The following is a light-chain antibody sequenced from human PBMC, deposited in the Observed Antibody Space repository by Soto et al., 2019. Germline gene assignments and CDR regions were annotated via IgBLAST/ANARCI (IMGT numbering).Light chain of an antibody. V-gene: IGKV3-20*01. J-gene: IGKJ1*01. CDR1: QSVSSSY. Sequence: EIVLTQSPGTLSLSPGERATLSCRASQSVSSSYLAWYQQKPGQAPRLLIYGASSRATGIPDRFSGSGSGTDFTLTISRLEPEDFAVYYCQQYGSSPPSTFGQGTSVDIK. CDR3: QQYGSSPPST. CDR2: GAS.